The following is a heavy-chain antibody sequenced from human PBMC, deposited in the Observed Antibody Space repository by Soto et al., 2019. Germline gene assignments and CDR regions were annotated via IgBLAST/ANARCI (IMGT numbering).Heavy chain of an antibody. CDR1: GFTFSAYA. CDR3: TKDVRYTRQPGGFDH. CDR2: ISDSGRST. J-gene: IGHJ4*02. D-gene: IGHD2-2*01. V-gene: IGHV3-23*01. Sequence: GGSLRLSCAASGFTFSAYATNWVRQAPGKGLEWVSYISDSGRSTSYADSVKGRFTISRDNSKNTLYLQMNSLRAEDTALYYCTKDVRYTRQPGGFDHWGQGTLVTVSS.